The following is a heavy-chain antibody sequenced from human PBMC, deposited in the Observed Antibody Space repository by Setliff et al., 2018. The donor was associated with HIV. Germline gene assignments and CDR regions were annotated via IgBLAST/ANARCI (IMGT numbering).Heavy chain of an antibody. Sequence: ASVKVSCKASGYTFTSYSMHWVRQAPGQRLEWTGRLRTGTGDTSYSVKFQGRLTITRDTSANTAYMELSNLRSEDTAVYYCVRRATAAEVFDYWGQGTLVTVSS. J-gene: IGHJ4*02. CDR1: GYTFTSYS. V-gene: IGHV1-3*04. CDR3: VRRATAAEVFDY. CDR2: LRTGTGDT. D-gene: IGHD6-13*01.